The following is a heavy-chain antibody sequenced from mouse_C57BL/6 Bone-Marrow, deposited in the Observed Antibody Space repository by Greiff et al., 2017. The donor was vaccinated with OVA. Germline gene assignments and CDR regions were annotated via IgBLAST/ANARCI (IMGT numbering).Heavy chain of an antibody. V-gene: IGHV5-9*01. J-gene: IGHJ4*01. Sequence: DVMLVESGGGLVKPGGSLKLSCAASGFTFSSYTMSWVRQTPEKRLEWVATISGGGGNTYYPDSVKGRFTISRDNAKNTLYLQMSSLRSEDTALYYCASPLDYWGQGTSVTVSS. CDR1: GFTFSSYT. CDR2: ISGGGGNT. CDR3: ASPLDY.